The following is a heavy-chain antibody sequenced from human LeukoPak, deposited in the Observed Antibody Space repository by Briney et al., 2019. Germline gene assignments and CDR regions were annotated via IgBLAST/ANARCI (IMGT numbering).Heavy chain of an antibody. CDR3: AKGLTIFGVDPTDAFDI. D-gene: IGHD3-3*01. CDR2: IKQDGSEK. J-gene: IGHJ3*02. Sequence: GGSLRLSCAASGFSFSSYWMNWVRQAPGKGQEWGANIKQDGSEKYYVDSVKGRFTISRYNAENSLYLQMNSLRAEDTAVYYCAKGLTIFGVDPTDAFDIWGQGTMVTVSS. V-gene: IGHV3-7*03. CDR1: GFSFSSYW.